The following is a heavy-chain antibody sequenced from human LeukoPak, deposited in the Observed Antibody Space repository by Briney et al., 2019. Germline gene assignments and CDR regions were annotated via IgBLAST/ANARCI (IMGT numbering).Heavy chain of an antibody. CDR1: GGSISSYY. D-gene: IGHD1-26*01. CDR3: ARGTRREWELPYFDY. V-gene: IGHV4-59*01. J-gene: IGHJ4*02. CDR2: IYYSGST. Sequence: PSETLSLTCTVSGGSISSYYWSWIRQPPGKGLEWIGYIYYSGSTNYNPSLKSRVTISVDTSKNQFSLKLSSVTAADTAVYYCARGTRREWELPYFDYWGQGTLVTVSS.